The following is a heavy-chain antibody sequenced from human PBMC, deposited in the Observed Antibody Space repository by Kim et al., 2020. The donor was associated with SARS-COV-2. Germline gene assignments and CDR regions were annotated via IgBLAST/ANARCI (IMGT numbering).Heavy chain of an antibody. J-gene: IGHJ6*02. CDR3: ARGSETNGMDV. CDR2: ISSSSSYI. V-gene: IGHV3-21*01. D-gene: IGHD6-6*01. Sequence: GGSLRLSCAASGFTFSSYSMNWVRQAPGKGLEWVSSISSSSSYIYYADSVKGRFTISRDNAKNSLYLQMNSLRAEDTAVYYCARGSETNGMDVWGQGTTATVSS. CDR1: GFTFSSYS.